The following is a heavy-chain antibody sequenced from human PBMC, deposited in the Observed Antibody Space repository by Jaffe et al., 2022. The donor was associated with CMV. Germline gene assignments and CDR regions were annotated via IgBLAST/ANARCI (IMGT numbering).Heavy chain of an antibody. Sequence: QVQLVQSGAEVKKPGASVKVSCKASGYTFTSYDINWVRQATGQGLEWMGWMNPNSGNTGYAQKFQGRVTMTRNTSISTAYMELSSLRSEDTAVYYCARSNDYANINGNWFDPWGQGTLVTVSS. D-gene: IGHD4-17*01. CDR1: GYTFTSYD. CDR3: ARSNDYANINGNWFDP. J-gene: IGHJ5*02. V-gene: IGHV1-8*01. CDR2: MNPNSGNT.